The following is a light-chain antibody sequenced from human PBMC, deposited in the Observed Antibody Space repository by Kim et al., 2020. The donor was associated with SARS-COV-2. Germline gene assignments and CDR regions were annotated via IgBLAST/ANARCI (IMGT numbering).Light chain of an antibody. Sequence: DIQMTQSPSSLSVSVGDRVTITCRASQSITTYLNWYQQKPGKAPKLLIYSASTLQAGVPPRFTGSGSGTDFTLTITSLQPEDFATYYCQESYSDPYTFGQGTKLEI. V-gene: IGKV1-39*01. J-gene: IGKJ2*01. CDR3: QESYSDPYT. CDR1: QSITTY. CDR2: SAS.